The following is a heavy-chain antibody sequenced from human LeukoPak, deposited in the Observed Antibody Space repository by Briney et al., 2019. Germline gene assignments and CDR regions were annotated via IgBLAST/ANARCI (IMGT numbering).Heavy chain of an antibody. CDR1: GFTFSSYE. Sequence: PGGSLRLSCAASGFTFSSYEMNWVRQAPGKGLEWVSYISTSGRTIYYADSVKGRFTISRDNAKNSLYLQMNGLRGEDTAVYYCAREIPQQLVAMDVWGQGTTVTVSS. CDR2: ISTSGRTI. J-gene: IGHJ6*02. D-gene: IGHD6-13*01. V-gene: IGHV3-48*03. CDR3: AREIPQQLVAMDV.